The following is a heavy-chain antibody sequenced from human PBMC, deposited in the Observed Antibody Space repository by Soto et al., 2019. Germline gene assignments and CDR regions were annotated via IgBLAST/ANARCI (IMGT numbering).Heavy chain of an antibody. D-gene: IGHD1-1*01. CDR2: IYYSGST. CDR1: GGLMRSCCYY. CDR3: ARLRTTRNWCGP. V-gene: IGHV4-39*01. J-gene: IGHJ5*02. Sequence: AYQKRLVTYTGSGGLMRSCCYYGCWIRQHPGKGLEWIGSIYYSGSTYYNPSLKSRVTISVDTYKKQFSLKLSSVTAADTAVYYWARLRTTRNWCGPW.